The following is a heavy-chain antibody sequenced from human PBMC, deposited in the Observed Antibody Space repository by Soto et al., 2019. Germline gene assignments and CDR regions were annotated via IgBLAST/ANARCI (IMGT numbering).Heavy chain of an antibody. D-gene: IGHD2-2*01. Sequence: ASVKVSCKASGYTFSDYYIHWVRQAPLQVLEWMVCINSKSGGTNYAEKFQGRVTMSRDTSISTAYMELRRLRSDETAMYYCAREEYCTSTTCSAFKYWGQGTLVTVAS. V-gene: IGHV1-2*02. CDR2: INSKSGGT. CDR3: AREEYCTSTTCSAFKY. J-gene: IGHJ4*02. CDR1: GYTFSDYY.